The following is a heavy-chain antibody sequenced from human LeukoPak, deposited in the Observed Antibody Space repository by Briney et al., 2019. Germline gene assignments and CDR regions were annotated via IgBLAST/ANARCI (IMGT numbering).Heavy chain of an antibody. Sequence: SETLSLTCAVSGYSISSGYYWGWIRQPPGKGLEWIGSIYHSGSTYYNPSLKSRVTISVDTSKNQFSLKLSSVTAADTAVYYCAGRERGVGNDDAFDIWGQGTMVTVSS. V-gene: IGHV4-38-2*01. CDR2: IYHSGST. CDR1: GYSISSGYY. CDR3: AGRERGVGNDDAFDI. J-gene: IGHJ3*02. D-gene: IGHD1-1*01.